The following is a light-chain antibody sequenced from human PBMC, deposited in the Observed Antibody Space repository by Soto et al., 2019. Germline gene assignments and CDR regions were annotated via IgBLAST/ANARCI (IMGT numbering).Light chain of an antibody. V-gene: IGLV2-14*01. CDR2: DVS. Sequence: QSALTQPASVSGSPGQSITISCTGTSSDVGGYNYVSWYQQHPGKAPRLMIYDVSSRPSGASYRFSGSKSGNTASLTISGLQAEDEADYYCSSYTSSNTRYVFGNGTKVTVL. J-gene: IGLJ1*01. CDR3: SSYTSSNTRYV. CDR1: SSDVGGYNY.